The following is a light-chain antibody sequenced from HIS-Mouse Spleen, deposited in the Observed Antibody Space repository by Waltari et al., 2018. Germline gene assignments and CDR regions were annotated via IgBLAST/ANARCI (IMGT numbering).Light chain of an antibody. V-gene: IGLV2-11*01. CDR1: SRSVGGYNY. Sequence: QSALTQPRSVSGSPGQSVTISCTVTSRSVGGYNYVSWYQQHPGKAPKLMIYDVSKRPSGVPDRFSGSKSGNTASLTISGLQAEDEADYYCCSYAGSYTVVFGGGTKLTVL. CDR3: CSYAGSYTVV. J-gene: IGLJ2*01. CDR2: DVS.